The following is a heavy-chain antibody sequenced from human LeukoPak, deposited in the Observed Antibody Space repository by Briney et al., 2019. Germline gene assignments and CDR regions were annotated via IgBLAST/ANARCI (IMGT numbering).Heavy chain of an antibody. Sequence: GGSLRLSCAASGFTFSSYSMNWVRQAPGKGLEWLSYISGSSSTIFYADSVKGRFTISRDNAKNSLYLQMNSLRDEDTAVYYCARDRGYYDRSGYPLLDYWGQGTLVTVFS. D-gene: IGHD3-22*01. V-gene: IGHV3-48*02. CDR1: GFTFSSYS. J-gene: IGHJ4*02. CDR3: ARDRGYYDRSGYPLLDY. CDR2: ISGSSSTI.